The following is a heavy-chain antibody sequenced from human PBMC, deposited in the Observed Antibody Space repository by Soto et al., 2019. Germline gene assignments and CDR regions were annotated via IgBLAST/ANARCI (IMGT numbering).Heavy chain of an antibody. J-gene: IGHJ4*02. CDR3: ARAKYDFWSGIFDY. Sequence: SETLSLTCAVYGGSFSGYYWSWIRQPPGKGLEWIGEINHSGSTNYNPSLKSRVTISVDTSKNQFSLKLSSVTAADTAVYYCARAKYDFWSGIFDYWGQGTLVTVSS. CDR2: INHSGST. CDR1: GGSFSGYY. D-gene: IGHD3-3*01. V-gene: IGHV4-34*01.